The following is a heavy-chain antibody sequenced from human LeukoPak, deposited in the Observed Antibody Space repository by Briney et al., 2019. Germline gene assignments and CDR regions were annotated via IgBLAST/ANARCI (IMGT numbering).Heavy chain of an antibody. V-gene: IGHV4-30-4*01. CDR3: ARTFRAAEAFDI. D-gene: IGHD2/OR15-2a*01. CDR2: IYYSGST. J-gene: IGHJ3*02. Sequence: SETLSLTCTVSGGSISSGDYYWSWIRQPPGKGLEWIGNIYYSGSTYYNPSLKSRVTISVDTSKNQFSLKLSSVTAADTAVYDCARTFRAAEAFDIWGQGTMGTVSS. CDR1: GGSISSGDYY.